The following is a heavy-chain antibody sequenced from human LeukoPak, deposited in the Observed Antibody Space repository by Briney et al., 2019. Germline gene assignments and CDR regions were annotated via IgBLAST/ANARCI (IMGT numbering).Heavy chain of an antibody. Sequence: SSVQVSCKASVYIFTGYYMHWVRPAPGQGLDWMGWITPHSGGTNQAPKFQGRVTMTRDTSISTAYMELSRLRSDDTAVYYCARGGYSSGWYAGGFDPWGQGTLVTVSS. CDR3: ARGGYSSGWYAGGFDP. J-gene: IGHJ5*02. CDR1: VYIFTGYY. D-gene: IGHD6-19*01. CDR2: ITPHSGGT. V-gene: IGHV1-2*02.